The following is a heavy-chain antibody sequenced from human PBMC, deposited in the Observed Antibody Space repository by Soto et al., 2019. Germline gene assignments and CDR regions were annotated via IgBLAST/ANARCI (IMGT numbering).Heavy chain of an antibody. CDR2: IYHSGST. CDR1: GGSISSSNW. J-gene: IGHJ4*02. V-gene: IGHV4-4*02. D-gene: IGHD6-6*01. Sequence: SETLSLTCAVSGGSISSSNWWSWVRQPPGTGLEWIGEIYHSGSTNYNPSLKSRVTISVDKSKNQFSLKLSSVTAADTAVYYCARTRQFAGYSSSSGRQNRRGYFDYWGQGTLVTVSS. CDR3: ARTRQFAGYSSSSGRQNRRGYFDY.